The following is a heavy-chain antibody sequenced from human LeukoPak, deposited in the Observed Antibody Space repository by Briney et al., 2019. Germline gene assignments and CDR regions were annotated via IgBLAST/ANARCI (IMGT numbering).Heavy chain of an antibody. V-gene: IGHV3-74*01. Sequence: GGSLRLSCAASEFTFSSYWMHWVRQAPGKGLVWVSRINSDGSTTNYADSVKGRFTISRDNAKNTLYLQVNSLRAEDTAVYYCARVKNGDYENAYGIWGQGTMVTVSS. J-gene: IGHJ3*02. CDR3: ARVKNGDYENAYGI. CDR2: INSDGSTT. CDR1: EFTFSSYW. D-gene: IGHD4-17*01.